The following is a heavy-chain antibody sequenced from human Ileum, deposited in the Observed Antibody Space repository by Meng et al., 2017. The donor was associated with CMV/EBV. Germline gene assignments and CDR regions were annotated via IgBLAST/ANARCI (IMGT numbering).Heavy chain of an antibody. CDR3: GDLKGGPGY. CDR1: GFTIGNTY. Sequence: ELELVDSGGCLVLPGGSLRLACAASGFTIGNTYMNWDRQAPGKGLEWLSSIFSGGNTFYADSVKGRFTISRDNSKNTLFLQMNSLRVDDTAVYFCGDLKGGPGYWGQGTLVTVSS. D-gene: IGHD1-14*01. CDR2: IFSGGNT. J-gene: IGHJ4*02. V-gene: IGHV3-66*01.